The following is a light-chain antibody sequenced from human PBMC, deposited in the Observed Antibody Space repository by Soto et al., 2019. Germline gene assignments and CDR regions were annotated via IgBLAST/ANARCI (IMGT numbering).Light chain of an antibody. CDR1: QSVGSN. V-gene: IGKV3-15*01. J-gene: IGKJ5*01. Sequence: EIVLTQSPGTLSVSPGERATLSCRASQSVGSNLAWYQQKPGQAPRLLIYYASTRATAIPVRFSGSGSGTEFTLTISSLQSEDFAVYYCQQYNNWPPITFGQGTRLEIK. CDR3: QQYNNWPPIT. CDR2: YAS.